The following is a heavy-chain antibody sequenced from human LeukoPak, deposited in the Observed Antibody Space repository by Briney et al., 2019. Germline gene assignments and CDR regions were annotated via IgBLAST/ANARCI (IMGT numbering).Heavy chain of an antibody. CDR2: ISGGST. Sequence: GGSLRLSCAASGFTVSSNEMSWVRQAPGKGLEWVSSISGGSTYYADSRKGRFTISRDNSKNTLHLQMNSLRVEDTAVYYCAKEGLDYDFWSGNYYYYMDVWGKGTTVTVSS. CDR1: GFTVSSNE. V-gene: IGHV3-38-3*01. CDR3: AKEGLDYDFWSGNYYYYMDV. J-gene: IGHJ6*03. D-gene: IGHD3-3*01.